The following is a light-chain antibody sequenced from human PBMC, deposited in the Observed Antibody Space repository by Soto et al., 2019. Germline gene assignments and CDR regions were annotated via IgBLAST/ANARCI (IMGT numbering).Light chain of an antibody. CDR3: QQLNSHLLT. CDR2: AAS. CDR1: QGISSY. Sequence: DFQLPQSASFWCSSLGERGTINYRASQGISSYLAWYQQKPGKAPKLLIYAASTLQSGVPLRFSGSGSGTEFTLTISSLQPEDFATYYCQQLNSHLLTFGGGTKVDIK. V-gene: IGKV1-9*01. J-gene: IGKJ4*01.